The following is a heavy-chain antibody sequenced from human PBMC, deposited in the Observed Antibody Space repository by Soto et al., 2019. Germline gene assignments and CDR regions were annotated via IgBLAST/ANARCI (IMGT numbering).Heavy chain of an antibody. CDR3: ARPSQLAPFDY. Sequence: GESLKISCKASGYSFTDHQIVWVPQMRGKGLEWMGIIHSGDSDARYSPSFQGQVTISADESITTAYLQWSSLKASDTATYYSARPSQLAPFDYWGQGTRVTVSS. CDR2: IHSGDSDA. CDR1: GYSFTDHQ. D-gene: IGHD1-1*01. V-gene: IGHV5-51*01. J-gene: IGHJ4*02.